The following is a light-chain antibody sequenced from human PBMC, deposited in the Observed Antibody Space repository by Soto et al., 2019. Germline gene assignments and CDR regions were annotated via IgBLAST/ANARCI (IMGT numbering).Light chain of an antibody. J-gene: IGLJ1*01. Sequence: QSVLTQPPSVSAAPGKKVTISCPGSSSNIGGNSVSWYQQLQGTAPKLLIYDDNKRPSGIPDRFSGSKSGTSGDLGITGFQTGDEADYYCGSWDSSLSAYVFGTGTKVTVL. CDR1: SSNIGGNS. V-gene: IGLV1-51*01. CDR2: DDN. CDR3: GSWDSSLSAYV.